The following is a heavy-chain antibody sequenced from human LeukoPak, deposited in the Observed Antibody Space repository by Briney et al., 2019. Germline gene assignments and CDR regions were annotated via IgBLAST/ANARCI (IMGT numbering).Heavy chain of an antibody. V-gene: IGHV1-18*04. CDR3: ARSGDGNWFDP. D-gene: IGHD1-14*01. CDR1: GYTFSNFG. J-gene: IGHJ5*02. CDR2: ISAYNGAT. Sequence: GASVKVSCKCSGYTFSNFGVGWVRQAPGQGLEWMGWISAYNGATNYAQKVQGRVTMTTDTSTSTAYKELRSLRSDDTAVYYCARSGDGNWFDPWGQGTLVSVSS.